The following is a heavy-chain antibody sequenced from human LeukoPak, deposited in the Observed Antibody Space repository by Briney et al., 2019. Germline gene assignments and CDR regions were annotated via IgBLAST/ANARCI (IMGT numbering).Heavy chain of an antibody. CDR3: ARRMSIAARPELGY. CDR2: INPNSGGT. J-gene: IGHJ4*02. D-gene: IGHD6-6*01. Sequence: ASVKVSCKASGYTFTGYYMHWVRQAPGPGLEWMGWINPNSGGTNYAQKFQGRVTMTRDTSISTAYMELSRLRSDDTAVYYCARRMSIAARPELGYWGQGTLVTVSS. CDR1: GYTFTGYY. V-gene: IGHV1-2*02.